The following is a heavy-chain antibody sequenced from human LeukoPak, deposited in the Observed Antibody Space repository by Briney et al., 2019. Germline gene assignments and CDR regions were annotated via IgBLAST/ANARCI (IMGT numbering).Heavy chain of an antibody. J-gene: IGHJ4*02. CDR1: GGSISGSSYY. Sequence: SETLSLTCTVSGGSISGSSYYWAWIRQPPGKGLEWVGSGFYSGSAYYNPSLKSRLTISVDTSKNQSSLDLRSVTAADTAVYYCARLRGAMTPVTSDFDYWGQGILVTVSS. D-gene: IGHD4-17*01. CDR3: ARLRGAMTPVTSDFDY. CDR2: GFYSGSA. V-gene: IGHV4-39*01.